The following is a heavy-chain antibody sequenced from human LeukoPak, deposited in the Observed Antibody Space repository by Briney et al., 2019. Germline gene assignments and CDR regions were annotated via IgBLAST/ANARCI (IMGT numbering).Heavy chain of an antibody. J-gene: IGHJ5*02. CDR1: GGSISSSSYY. V-gene: IGHV4-39*07. CDR3: ARKQSSSSWYYWFDP. Sequence: PSETLSLTCTVSGGSISSSSYYWGWIRQPPGKGLEWIVSISYSGSTYYNPSLKSRVTISVDTSKNQFSLKLSSVTAADTAVYYCARKQSSSSWYYWFDPWGQGTLVTVSS. CDR2: ISYSGST. D-gene: IGHD6-13*01.